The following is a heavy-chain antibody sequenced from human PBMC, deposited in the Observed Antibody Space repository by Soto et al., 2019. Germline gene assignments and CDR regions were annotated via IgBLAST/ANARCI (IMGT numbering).Heavy chain of an antibody. V-gene: IGHV3-23*01. CDR1: GFTFSSYA. J-gene: IGHJ4*02. CDR3: AHPVYSSSEYGCFDY. D-gene: IGHD6-13*01. Sequence: GGSLRLSCSASGFTFSSYAMSWVRQAPGKGLEWVSAISGSGGSTYYADSVKGRFTISRDNSKNTLYLQMNSLRAEDTAVYYCAHPVYSSSEYGCFDYWGQGTLVTVYS. CDR2: ISGSGGST.